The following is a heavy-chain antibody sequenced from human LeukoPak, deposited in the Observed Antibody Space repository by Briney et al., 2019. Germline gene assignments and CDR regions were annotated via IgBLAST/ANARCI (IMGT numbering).Heavy chain of an antibody. CDR2: FDPEDGET. CDR1: GYTLTELS. CDR3: ATGRGSGSYYSDYYYYYGMDV. J-gene: IGHJ6*02. D-gene: IGHD3-10*01. V-gene: IGHV1-24*01. Sequence: ASVKVSCKVSGYTLTELSMHWVRQAPGKGLEWMGGFDPEDGETIYAQKFQGRVTMTEDTSTDTAYMELSSLRSEDTAVYYCATGRGSGSYYSDYYYYYGMDVWGQGTTVTVSS.